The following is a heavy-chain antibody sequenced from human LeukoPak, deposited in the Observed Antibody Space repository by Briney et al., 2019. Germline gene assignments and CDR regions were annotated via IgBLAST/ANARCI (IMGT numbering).Heavy chain of an antibody. Sequence: GGSLRLSCAASGFTFSSYAMSWVRQAPGKGLEWVSAISGSGGSTYYADSVKGRFTISRDNSKNTLYLQMNSLRSEDTAVYYCASISFGGVLSNYYGMDVWGKGTTVTVSS. D-gene: IGHD2/OR15-2a*01. V-gene: IGHV3-23*01. J-gene: IGHJ6*04. CDR3: ASISFGGVLSNYYGMDV. CDR1: GFTFSSYA. CDR2: ISGSGGST.